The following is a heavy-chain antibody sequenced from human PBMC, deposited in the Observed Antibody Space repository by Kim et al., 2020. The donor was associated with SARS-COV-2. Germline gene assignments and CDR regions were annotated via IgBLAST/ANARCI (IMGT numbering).Heavy chain of an antibody. CDR2: FDPEDGET. CDR3: ATDKPATSRYLEWLPSRAPRGMDV. J-gene: IGHJ6*02. D-gene: IGHD3-3*01. CDR1: GYTLTELS. Sequence: ASVKVSCKVSGYTLTELSMHWVRQAPGKGLEWMGGFDPEDGETIYAQKFQGRVTMTEDTSTDTAYMELSSLRSEDTAVYYCATDKPATSRYLEWLPSRAPRGMDVWGQGTTVTVSS. V-gene: IGHV1-24*01.